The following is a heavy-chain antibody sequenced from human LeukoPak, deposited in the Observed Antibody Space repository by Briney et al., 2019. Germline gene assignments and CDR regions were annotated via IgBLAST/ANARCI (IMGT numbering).Heavy chain of an antibody. CDR2: ISAYNGNT. CDR3: APRGGSASLHFDS. Sequence: ASVKVSCKASGYTFTRYGICWVRHAPGQGLEWMGWISAYNGNTNHAQKLQGRVTMTTDTSTNTAYMELRSLRSDDTAVYYCAPRGGSASLHFDSWGQGTLVTVSS. D-gene: IGHD3-16*01. CDR1: GYTFTRYG. V-gene: IGHV1-18*01. J-gene: IGHJ4*02.